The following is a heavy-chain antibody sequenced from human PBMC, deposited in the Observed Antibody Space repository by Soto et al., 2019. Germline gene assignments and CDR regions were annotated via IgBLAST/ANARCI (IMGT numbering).Heavy chain of an antibody. Sequence: LGGSLRLSCAASGFTFSSYGMHWVRQAPGKGLEWVAVIWYDGSNKYYADSVKGRFTISRDNSKNTLYLQMNSLRAEDTAVYYCARGHKLYYFDYWGQGTLVTASS. J-gene: IGHJ4*02. CDR1: GFTFSSYG. CDR2: IWYDGSNK. D-gene: IGHD1-1*01. V-gene: IGHV3-33*01. CDR3: ARGHKLYYFDY.